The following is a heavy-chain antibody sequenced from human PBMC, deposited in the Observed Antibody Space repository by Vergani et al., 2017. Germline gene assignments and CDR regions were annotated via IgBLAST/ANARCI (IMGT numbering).Heavy chain of an antibody. D-gene: IGHD6-19*01. CDR2: IHYSENT. J-gene: IGHJ5*02. Sequence: QVQLQESGPGLVKSSETLSLTCRVSFDSIRNLNCNRIRQPPGKGLECVGSIHYSENTNYNPSLKTRVTISVDTPKNHFSRTSSSVTAADTAVYYCASDTHSGQRADRWGQGILVTVTS. CDR1: FDSIRNLN. V-gene: IGHV4-59*11. CDR3: ASDTHSGQRADR.